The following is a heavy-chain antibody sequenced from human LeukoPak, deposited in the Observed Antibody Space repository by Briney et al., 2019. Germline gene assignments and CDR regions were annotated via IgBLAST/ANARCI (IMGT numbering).Heavy chain of an antibody. V-gene: IGHV3-23*01. CDR2: ISVSGNT. D-gene: IGHD2-15*01. J-gene: IGHJ4*02. CDR3: AKAPVTTCSGAYCYPFDY. CDR1: GFTLSSYA. Sequence: GGSLRLSCAASGFTLSSYAMSWVRQGPGKGLEWVSAISVSGNTYHADSVKGRFIISRDSSKNTLYLQMNSLRAGDAAVYYCAKAPVTTCSGAYCYPFDYWSQGTLVTVSS.